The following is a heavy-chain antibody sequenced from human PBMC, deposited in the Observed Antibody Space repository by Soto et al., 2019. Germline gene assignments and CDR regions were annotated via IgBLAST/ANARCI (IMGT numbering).Heavy chain of an antibody. D-gene: IGHD3-10*01. CDR1: GFTFSSYS. CDR2: LRSSNYE. J-gene: IGHJ5*02. V-gene: IGHV3-21*01. Sequence: EVQLVESGGGLVKPGGSLRLSCVGSGFTFSSYSVTWVRQAPGKGLEWVSSLRSSNYEQYIDSVKGRFTVSRDNARNSLFLQMNSLRVDDTAVYYCARLTGKFDFDPWGQGTLVTVSS. CDR3: ARLTGKFDFDP.